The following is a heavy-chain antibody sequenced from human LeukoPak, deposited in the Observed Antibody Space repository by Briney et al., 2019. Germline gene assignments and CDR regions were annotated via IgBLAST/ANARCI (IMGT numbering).Heavy chain of an antibody. Sequence: SETLSLTCTVPGGRIRSSRCYWGWIRQPPGKGLEWIGSIYSNGGTYYNPSLRSRVTMSVDTSKNQFSLKLTSVTAAETAVYYCGNFDFWGQGTMVIVSS. V-gene: IGHV4-39*01. CDR3: GNFDF. CDR2: IYSNGGT. J-gene: IGHJ3*01. CDR1: GGRIRSSRCY.